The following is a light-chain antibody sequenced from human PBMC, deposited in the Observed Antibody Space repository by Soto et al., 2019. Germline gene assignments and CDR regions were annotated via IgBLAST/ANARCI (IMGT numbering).Light chain of an antibody. J-gene: IGLJ1*01. Sequence: QSVLTQPPSASGTPGQRVTISCSGSSSNIGRNTVDWYQHLPGTAPKLLIYSNDQRPSGVPDRFSGSKSGTSASLAISGLQYEDEADYYCAAWDESLNGLVFGTGTKVTVL. CDR2: SND. CDR3: AAWDESLNGLV. V-gene: IGLV1-44*01. CDR1: SSNIGRNT.